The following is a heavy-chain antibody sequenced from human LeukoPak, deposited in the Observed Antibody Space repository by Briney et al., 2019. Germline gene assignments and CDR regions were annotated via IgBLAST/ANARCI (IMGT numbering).Heavy chain of an antibody. Sequence: MPSETLSLTCTVSGGSISSYYWSWIRQPPGKGLEWIGYIYYSGITNYNPSLKSRVTISVDTSKNQFSLKLSSVTAADTAVYYCAGRYFYYLDVWGKGTTVTVSS. CDR2: IYYSGIT. CDR1: GGSISSYY. V-gene: IGHV4-59*01. CDR3: AGRYFYYLDV. J-gene: IGHJ6*03.